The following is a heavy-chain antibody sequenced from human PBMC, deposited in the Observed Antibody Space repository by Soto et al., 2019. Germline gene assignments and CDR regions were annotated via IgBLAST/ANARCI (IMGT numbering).Heavy chain of an antibody. V-gene: IGHV5-10-1*01. Sequence: GESLKISCKGSGYSFTSYWISWVRQMPGKGLEWMGRIDPSDSYTNYSPSFQGHVTISADKSISTAYLQWSSLKASDTAMYYCARLHYVTIFGVVYGMDVWGQGTTVTVSS. CDR3: ARLHYVTIFGVVYGMDV. CDR2: IDPSDSYT. J-gene: IGHJ6*02. D-gene: IGHD3-3*01. CDR1: GYSFTSYW.